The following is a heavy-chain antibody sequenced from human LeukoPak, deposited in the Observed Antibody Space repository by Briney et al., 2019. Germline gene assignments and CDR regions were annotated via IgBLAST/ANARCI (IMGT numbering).Heavy chain of an antibody. CDR3: ARDGFDAGIYFDY. V-gene: IGHV3-7*01. CDR1: GFTFSSHW. D-gene: IGHD3-9*01. J-gene: IGHJ4*02. Sequence: PGGSLRLSCAVSGFTFSSHWMSWVRQAPGKRLEWVANINQDGSQRYYVDSAKGRFTISRDNAKNSLYLQMDSLRVEDTAVYYCARDGFDAGIYFDYWGQGALVTVSS. CDR2: INQDGSQR.